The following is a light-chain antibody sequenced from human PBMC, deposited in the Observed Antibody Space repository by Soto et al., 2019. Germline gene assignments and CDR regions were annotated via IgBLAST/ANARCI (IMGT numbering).Light chain of an antibody. Sequence: EIVLTQSPGTLSLSPGERATLSCRASQSVSSSYLAWYQQKPGQAPRLLIYGASSRATGIPDRFSGSGSGTDFTLTISRLEPEDFAVCYCQQYGSSPWITFGQGTRLEIK. J-gene: IGKJ5*01. V-gene: IGKV3-20*01. CDR2: GAS. CDR1: QSVSSSY. CDR3: QQYGSSPWIT.